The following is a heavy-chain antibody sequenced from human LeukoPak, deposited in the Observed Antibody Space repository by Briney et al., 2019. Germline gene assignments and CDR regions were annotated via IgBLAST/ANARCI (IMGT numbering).Heavy chain of an antibody. Sequence: GASVKVSCKASGGTFSSYAISWVRQAPGQGLEWMGGIIPIFGTANYAQKFQGRVTITTDESTSTAYMELSSLRSEDTAVYYCAMSQEVVEMATVENWFDPWGQGTLVTVSS. J-gene: IGHJ5*02. CDR1: GGTFSSYA. CDR3: AMSQEVVEMATVENWFDP. D-gene: IGHD5-24*01. V-gene: IGHV1-69*05. CDR2: IIPIFGTA.